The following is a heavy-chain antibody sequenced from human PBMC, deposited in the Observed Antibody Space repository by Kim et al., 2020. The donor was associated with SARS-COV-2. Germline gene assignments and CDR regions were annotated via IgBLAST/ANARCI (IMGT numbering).Heavy chain of an antibody. CDR3: TTRGSGYDYVNFDY. D-gene: IGHD5-12*01. Sequence: GGSLRLSCAASGFTFSNAWMSWVRQAPGKGLEWVGRIKSKTDGGTTDYAAPVKGRFTISRDDSKNTLYLQMNSLKTEDTAVYYCTTRGSGYDYVNFDYWGQGTLVTVS. V-gene: IGHV3-15*01. CDR2: IKSKTDGGTT. J-gene: IGHJ4*02. CDR1: GFTFSNAW.